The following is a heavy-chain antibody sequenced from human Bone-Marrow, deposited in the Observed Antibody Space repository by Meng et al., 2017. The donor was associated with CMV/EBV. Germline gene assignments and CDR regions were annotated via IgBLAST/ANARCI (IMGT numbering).Heavy chain of an antibody. CDR3: ARDYEYVWGTLGY. Sequence: SETLSLTCTVSGGSISSSSYYWGWIRQPPGKGLEWIGSIYYSGSTYYNPSLKSRVTISVDTSKNQFSLKLRSVTAADTAVYYCARDYEYVWGTLGYWGEGTLVTVSS. D-gene: IGHD3-16*01. CDR1: GGSISSSSYY. J-gene: IGHJ4*02. CDR2: IYYSGST. V-gene: IGHV4-39*02.